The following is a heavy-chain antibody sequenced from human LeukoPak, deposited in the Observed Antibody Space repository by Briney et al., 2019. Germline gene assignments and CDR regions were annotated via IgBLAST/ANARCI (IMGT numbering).Heavy chain of an antibody. CDR1: GFTFSNSW. D-gene: IGHD3-10*02. Sequence: GGSLSLSCAASGFTFSNSWMNWVRQSPGKGLEWVSYISSSGSTIYYADSVKGRFTISRDNAKNSLYLQMNSLRAEDTAVYYCAELGITMIGGVWGKGTTVTISS. V-gene: IGHV3-48*04. CDR2: ISSSGSTI. CDR3: AELGITMIGGV. J-gene: IGHJ6*04.